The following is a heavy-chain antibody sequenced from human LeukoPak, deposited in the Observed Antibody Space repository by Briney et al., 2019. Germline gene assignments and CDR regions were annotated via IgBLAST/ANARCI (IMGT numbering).Heavy chain of an antibody. CDR3: AKGGDTTLTAHHGY. CDR1: GFTFSTYA. CDR2: ISGSGGFT. J-gene: IGHJ4*02. V-gene: IGHV3-23*01. Sequence: GGSLRLSCAASGFTFSTYAMNWVRQAPGKGLEWVSGISGSGGFTYYADSVKGRFTISRHNSKNTLYLQLNSLRAEDTAVFYCAKGGDTTLTAHHGYWGQGTLVTVSS. D-gene: IGHD4-17*01.